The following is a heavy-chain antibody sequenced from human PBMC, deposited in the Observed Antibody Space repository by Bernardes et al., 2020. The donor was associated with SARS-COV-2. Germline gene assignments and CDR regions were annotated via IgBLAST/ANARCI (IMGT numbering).Heavy chain of an antibody. CDR2: IKGDGSQR. J-gene: IGHJ6*02. CDR1: GFTFSSYW. Sequence: GGSLRLSCAASGFTFSSYWMSWVRQAPGKGLEWVANIKGDGSQRSSVDSVRGRFTISRDNAKNLLYLQMNSLRDEDTALYYCAKSRGSAAGRAHYFNGLDVWGQGTTVTVSS. D-gene: IGHD6-13*01. CDR3: AKSRGSAAGRAHYFNGLDV. V-gene: IGHV3-7*03.